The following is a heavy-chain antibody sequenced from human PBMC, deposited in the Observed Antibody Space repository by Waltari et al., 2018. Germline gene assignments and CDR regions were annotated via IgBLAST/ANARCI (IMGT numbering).Heavy chain of an antibody. CDR2: VYYSGTT. J-gene: IGHJ4*02. Sequence: QLQLQESGPGLVKPSETLSLPCSVSGDSISSSNYYWGWSRQPPGKGREGIARVYYSGTTYYNPSLKSRVTISADTSRNQFYLRLTSVTATDTAVYYCARSSAGMPRWLGDYWGQGILVTVSS. V-gene: IGHV4-39*01. CDR3: ARSSAGMPRWLGDY. CDR1: GDSISSSNYY. D-gene: IGHD5-12*01.